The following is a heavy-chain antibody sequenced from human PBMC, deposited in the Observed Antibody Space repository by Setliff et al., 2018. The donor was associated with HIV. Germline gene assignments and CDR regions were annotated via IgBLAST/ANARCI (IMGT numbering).Heavy chain of an antibody. CDR3: ARVPTQGDYGSDAFDI. V-gene: IGHV4-59*08. D-gene: IGHD4-17*01. CDR1: GGSISSHY. J-gene: IGHJ3*02. CDR2: FYYSGST. Sequence: SSETLSLTCTVSGGSISSHYWSWIRQPPGKGLEWIGYFYYSGSTNYNPSLKSRVTISVDTSKNQFSLKLSSVTAADTAVYYCARVPTQGDYGSDAFDIWGQGTMVTVSS.